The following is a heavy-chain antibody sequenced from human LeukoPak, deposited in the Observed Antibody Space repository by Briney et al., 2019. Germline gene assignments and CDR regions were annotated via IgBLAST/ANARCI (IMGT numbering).Heavy chain of an antibody. CDR1: GGSISSYY. CDR3: ARQFLPGIAAASYYYYYYGMDV. D-gene: IGHD6-13*01. J-gene: IGHJ6*02. V-gene: IGHV4-59*08. CDR2: IYYSGST. Sequence: SETLSPTCTVSGGSISSYYWSWIRQPPGKGLEWIGYIYYSGSTNYNPSLKSQVTISVDTSKNQFSLKLSSVTAADTAVYYCARQFLPGIAAASYYYYYYGMDVWGQGTTVTVSS.